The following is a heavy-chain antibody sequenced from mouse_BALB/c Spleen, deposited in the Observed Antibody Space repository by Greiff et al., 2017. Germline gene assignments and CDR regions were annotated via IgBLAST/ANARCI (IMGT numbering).Heavy chain of an antibody. J-gene: IGHJ2*01. Sequence: VKLVESGAELMKPGASVKISCKATGYTFSGYWIEWVKQRPGHGLEWIGEILPGSGSTNYNEKFKGKATFTADTSSNTAYMQLSSLTSEDSAVYYCARGGNYVFYFDYWGQGTTLTVSS. CDR1: GYTFSGYW. CDR3: ARGGNYVFYFDY. D-gene: IGHD2-1*01. CDR2: ILPGSGST. V-gene: IGHV1-9*01.